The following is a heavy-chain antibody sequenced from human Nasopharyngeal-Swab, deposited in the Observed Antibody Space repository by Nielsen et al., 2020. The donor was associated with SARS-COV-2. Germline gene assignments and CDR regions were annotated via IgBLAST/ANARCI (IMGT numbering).Heavy chain of an antibody. V-gene: IGHV1-69*04. CDR3: ARIHFVVGRGYFTGLDV. CDR2: LNPILGIA. CDR1: GGTFNTHA. Sequence: SVQVSCQASGGTFNTHAINWVRQAPGQGLEWMGRLNPILGIADNAQKFQDRVTITVDKSTSTAYMELRSLTSEDTAVYYCARIHFVVGRGYFTGLDVWGQGTSVTVSS. J-gene: IGHJ6*02. D-gene: IGHD2-21*01.